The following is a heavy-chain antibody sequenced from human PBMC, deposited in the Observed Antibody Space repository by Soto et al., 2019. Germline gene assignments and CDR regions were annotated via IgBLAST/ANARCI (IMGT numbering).Heavy chain of an antibody. CDR1: GGSISSGDYY. Sequence: PSETLSLTCTVSGGSISSGDYYWSWIRQPPGKGLEWIGYIYYSGSTYYNPSLKSRVTISVDTSKNQFSLKLSSVTAADTAVYYCARLRLRYFSCGSWVSDAIDICGQGTMLTV. D-gene: IGHD2-15*01. V-gene: IGHV4-30-4*01. CDR3: ARLRLRYFSCGSWVSDAIDI. CDR2: IYYSGST. J-gene: IGHJ3*02.